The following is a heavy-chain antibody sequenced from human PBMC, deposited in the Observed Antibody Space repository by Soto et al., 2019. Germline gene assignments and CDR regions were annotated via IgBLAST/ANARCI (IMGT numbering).Heavy chain of an antibody. CDR2: ISYDGSNK. J-gene: IGHJ4*02. V-gene: IGHV3-30*18. CDR3: AKDGVVVVPAATLDY. D-gene: IGHD2-2*01. Sequence: GGSLRLSCAASGFTFSSYGMHWVRQAPGKGLEWVAVISYDGSNKYYADSVKGRFTISRDNSKNTLYLQMNSLRAEDTAVYYCAKDGVVVVPAATLDYWGQGTLVTVPS. CDR1: GFTFSSYG.